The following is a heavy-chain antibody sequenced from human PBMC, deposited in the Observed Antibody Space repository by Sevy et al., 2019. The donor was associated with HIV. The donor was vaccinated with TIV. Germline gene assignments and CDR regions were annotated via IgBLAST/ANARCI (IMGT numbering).Heavy chain of an antibody. V-gene: IGHV4-39*01. J-gene: IGHJ5*02. CDR3: ARPVKQWHDWFDP. CDR1: GGSISSSSYY. CDR2: IYDSGST. D-gene: IGHD6-19*01. Sequence: SETLSLTCTVSGGSISSSSYYWGWIRQPPGKGLEWTGSIYDSGSTYYNPSLKSRVTISVDTPKNQFSLKLSYVTAADTAVYYCARPVKQWHDWFDPWGQGTLVTVSS.